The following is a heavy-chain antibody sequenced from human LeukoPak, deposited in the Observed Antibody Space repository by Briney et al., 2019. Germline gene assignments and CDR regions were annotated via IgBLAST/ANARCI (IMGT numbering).Heavy chain of an antibody. D-gene: IGHD5-12*01. CDR3: ARGGGYDYLDY. CDR2: IWYDGSNK. Sequence: PGGSLRLSCAASGFTFSSYGMHWVRQAPGKGLEWVAVIWYDGSNKYYADSVKGRFTISRDNSENTLYLQMNSLRAEDTAVYYCARGGGYDYLDYWGQGTLVTVSS. J-gene: IGHJ4*02. V-gene: IGHV3-33*01. CDR1: GFTFSSYG.